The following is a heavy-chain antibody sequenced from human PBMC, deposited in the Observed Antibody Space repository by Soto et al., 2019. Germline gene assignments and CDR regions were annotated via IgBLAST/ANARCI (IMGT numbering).Heavy chain of an antibody. CDR1: GYTFTSCD. D-gene: IGHD2-2*01. J-gene: IGHJ6*02. CDR2: VTPNSGNT. Sequence: ASVKVSCKASGYTFTSCDINWVRQATGQGLEWMCWVTPNSGNTGYAQKFQGRVTMTRSTSMSTAYMELSSLKSEDTAVYYCARMIWDCTTTSCSDYYYGLDVWGQGTTVTVSS. CDR3: ARMIWDCTTTSCSDYYYGLDV. V-gene: IGHV1-8*01.